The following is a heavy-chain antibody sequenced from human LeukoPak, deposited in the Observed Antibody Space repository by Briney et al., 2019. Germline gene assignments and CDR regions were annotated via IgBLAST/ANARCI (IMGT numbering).Heavy chain of an antibody. J-gene: IGHJ4*02. D-gene: IGHD3-22*01. V-gene: IGHV4-59*08. CDR3: ARGNYYDSSGYSY. Sequence: SETLSLTCTVSGGSISSYYWSWIRQPLGKGLEWIGYIYYSGSTNYNPSLKSRVTISVDTSKNQFSLKLSSVTAADMAVYYCARGNYYDSSGYSYWGQGTLITVSS. CDR2: IYYSGST. CDR1: GGSISSYY.